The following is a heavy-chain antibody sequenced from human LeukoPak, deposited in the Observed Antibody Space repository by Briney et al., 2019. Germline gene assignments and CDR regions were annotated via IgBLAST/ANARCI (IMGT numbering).Heavy chain of an antibody. J-gene: IGHJ5*02. Sequence: GASVKVSCKASGYTFPNFGITWVRQAPGQGLEWMGRISAYDGNTNYAQKLQGRVTMTTDTSTSTAYMELRSLRSDDTAVYYCARDEGKKQWLVRYNWFDPWGQGTLVTVSS. V-gene: IGHV1-18*04. D-gene: IGHD6-19*01. CDR2: ISAYDGNT. CDR1: GYTFPNFG. CDR3: ARDEGKKQWLVRYNWFDP.